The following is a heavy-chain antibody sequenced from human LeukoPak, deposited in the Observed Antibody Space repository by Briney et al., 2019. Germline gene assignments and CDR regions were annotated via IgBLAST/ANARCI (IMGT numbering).Heavy chain of an antibody. CDR2: INPSGGST. V-gene: IGHV1-46*01. D-gene: IGHD1-26*01. CDR3: ARGPATEWELLDDFDY. CDR1: GYTFTSYY. J-gene: IGHJ4*02. Sequence: ASVKVSCKASGYTFTSYYMHWVRQAPGQGLEWMGIINPSGGSTSYAQKFQGRVTMTRDTSTSTVYMELSSLRSEDTAVYYCARGPATEWELLDDFDYWGQGTLVTVSS.